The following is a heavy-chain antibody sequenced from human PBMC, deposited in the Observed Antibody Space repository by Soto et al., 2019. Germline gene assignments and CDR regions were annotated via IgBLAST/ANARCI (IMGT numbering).Heavy chain of an antibody. CDR2: IYNSGSTM. V-gene: IGHV3-48*03. J-gene: IGHJ6*02. Sequence: PGGSLRLSCAASGFTFSAFEMNWVRQAPGKGLEWLSYIYNSGSTMTYADPVKGRFAISRDNAKNSLYLQMYSLRAEDTAVYYCARESGGTGLDVWGQGTTVTVSS. CDR3: ARESGGTGLDV. D-gene: IGHD1-1*01. CDR1: GFTFSAFE.